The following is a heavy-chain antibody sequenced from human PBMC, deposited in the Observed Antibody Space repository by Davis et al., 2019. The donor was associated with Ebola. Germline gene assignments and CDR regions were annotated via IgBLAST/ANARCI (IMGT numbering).Heavy chain of an antibody. J-gene: IGHJ6*02. V-gene: IGHV3-23*01. CDR2: ISGSGGST. Sequence: PGGSLRLSCTDSVITFSSYAMTWVRQAPGKGLEWVSAISGSGGSTYYADSVKGRFTISRDNSKKTLYLQMNSLRAEDTAVYYCAQWYFNSGLGMDVWGQGTTVTVSS. CDR3: AQWYFNSGLGMDV. CDR1: VITFSSYA. D-gene: IGHD3-10*01.